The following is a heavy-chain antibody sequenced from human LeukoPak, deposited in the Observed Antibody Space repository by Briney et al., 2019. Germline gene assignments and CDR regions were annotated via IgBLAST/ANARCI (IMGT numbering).Heavy chain of an antibody. CDR3: AREEIAAAGAPRYYHGLDV. CDR2: IYYSGST. CDR1: GGSISNYY. D-gene: IGHD6-13*01. J-gene: IGHJ6*02. Sequence: SETLSLTCTVSGGSISNYYWSWIRQPPGEGLEWIGYIYYSGSTNYNPSLKSRVTISVDTSKNQFSLKLNSVTAADTAVYYCAREEIAAAGAPRYYHGLDVWGQGTSVTVSS. V-gene: IGHV4-59*01.